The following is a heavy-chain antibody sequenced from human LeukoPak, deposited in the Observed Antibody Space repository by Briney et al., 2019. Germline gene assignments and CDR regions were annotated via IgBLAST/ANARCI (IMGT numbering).Heavy chain of an antibody. D-gene: IGHD2-2*01. CDR1: GFTFSSYS. Sequence: GGSLRLSCAASGFTFSSYSMNWVRQAPGKGLEWVSSISSSSSYIYYADSVKGRFTISRDNAKNSLYLRMNSLRAEDTAVYYCASEEYPYYYMDVWGKGTTVTISS. CDR2: ISSSSSYI. CDR3: ASEEYPYYYMDV. V-gene: IGHV3-21*01. J-gene: IGHJ6*03.